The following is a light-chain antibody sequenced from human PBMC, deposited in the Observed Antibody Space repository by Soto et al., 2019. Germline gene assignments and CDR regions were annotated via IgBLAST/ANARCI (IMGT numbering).Light chain of an antibody. CDR1: QRISSY. CDR3: QQSDSTPWM. J-gene: IGKJ1*01. CDR2: AAS. V-gene: IGKV1-39*01. Sequence: DIQMTQSPSSLSASVGARVTITCRASQRISSYLNWYQQKPGTAPTILIYAASSLQSGVPSRFRGSGAWTEFTLTISSLQPEDFATYYCQQSDSTPWMFGQGTKVEIK.